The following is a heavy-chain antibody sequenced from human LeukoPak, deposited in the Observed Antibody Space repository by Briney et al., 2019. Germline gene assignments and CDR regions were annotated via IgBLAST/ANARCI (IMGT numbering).Heavy chain of an antibody. D-gene: IGHD3-22*01. CDR2: ISSSSSYI. V-gene: IGHV3-21*01. CDR1: GFTFSSYG. Sequence: GGSLRLSCAASGFTFSSYGMHWVRQAPGKGLEWVSSISSSSSYIYYADPVKGRFTISRDNAKNSLYLQMNSLRAEDTAVYYCARVGTGSGSRDYWGQGTLVTVSS. CDR3: ARVGTGSGSRDY. J-gene: IGHJ4*02.